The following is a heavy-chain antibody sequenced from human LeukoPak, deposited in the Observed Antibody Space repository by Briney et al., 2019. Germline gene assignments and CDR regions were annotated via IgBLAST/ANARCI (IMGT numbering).Heavy chain of an antibody. V-gene: IGHV3-21*01. CDR2: ISSSSSYI. D-gene: IGHD5-18*01. J-gene: IGHJ4*02. CDR1: GFTFSSYS. Sequence: GGSLRLSCAASGFTFSSYSMNWVRQAPGKGLEWVSSISSSSSYIYYADSVKGRFTISRDNAKNSLYLQMNSLRAEDTAVYYCARGRPGWIQLWLRPPFDYWGLGTLVTVSS. CDR3: ARGRPGWIQLWLRPPFDY.